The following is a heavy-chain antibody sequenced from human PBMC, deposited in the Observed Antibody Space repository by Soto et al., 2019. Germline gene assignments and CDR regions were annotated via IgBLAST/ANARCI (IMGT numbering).Heavy chain of an antibody. CDR3: AKDKGYNWNDVAAFDI. D-gene: IGHD1-20*01. Sequence: VQLVESGGGLVQPGKSLRISCAASGFTFHDFAMHWVRQAPGKGLEWVSGISWNSGSMGYADSVNGRVTISRDNGMNSMYLQMNSLRAEDTALYYYAKDKGYNWNDVAAFDIWGQGTMVTVSS. J-gene: IGHJ3*02. V-gene: IGHV3-9*01. CDR2: ISWNSGSM. CDR1: GFTFHDFA.